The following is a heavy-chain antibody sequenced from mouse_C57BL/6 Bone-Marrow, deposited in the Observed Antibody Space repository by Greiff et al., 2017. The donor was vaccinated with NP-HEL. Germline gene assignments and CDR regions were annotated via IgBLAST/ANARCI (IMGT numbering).Heavy chain of an antibody. J-gene: IGHJ2*01. Sequence: EVKLMESGPGLVKPSQSLSLTCSVTGYSITSGYYWNWIRQFPGNKLEWMGYISYDGSNNYNPSLKNRISITRDTSKNQFFLKLNSVTTEDTATYYCARGGYDYDVGYFDYWGQGTTLTVSS. D-gene: IGHD2-4*01. V-gene: IGHV3-6*01. CDR1: GYSITSGYY. CDR3: ARGGYDYDVGYFDY. CDR2: ISYDGSN.